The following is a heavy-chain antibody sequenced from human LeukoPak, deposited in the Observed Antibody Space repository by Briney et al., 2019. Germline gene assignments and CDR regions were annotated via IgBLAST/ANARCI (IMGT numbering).Heavy chain of an antibody. Sequence: PGGSLRLSCAASGFTFSYYWMHWVRQGPGKGLVWVSRIDSDGSSTNYADSVKGRFTISRDNVKNTLYLQMNSLIAEDTAVYYCARDAVNWGQGTLVTVSS. D-gene: IGHD6-19*01. J-gene: IGHJ4*02. CDR1: GFTFSYYW. CDR3: ARDAVN. V-gene: IGHV3-74*01. CDR2: IDSDGSST.